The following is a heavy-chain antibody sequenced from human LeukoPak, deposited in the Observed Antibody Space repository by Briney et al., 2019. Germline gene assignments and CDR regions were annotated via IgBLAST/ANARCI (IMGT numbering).Heavy chain of an antibody. CDR3: AKDFGEAAFDY. CDR1: GFTVSSNY. D-gene: IGHD3-16*01. V-gene: IGHV3-53*05. CDR2: IFSGGTT. Sequence: GGSLRLSCSASGFTVSSNYMSWVGQPPGKGLEWVSFIFSGGTTYYPDSVKGRFTISRDNSKNTLYLQMTGVRAEDTAVYCCAKDFGEAAFDYWGQGTMVTVSS. J-gene: IGHJ3*01.